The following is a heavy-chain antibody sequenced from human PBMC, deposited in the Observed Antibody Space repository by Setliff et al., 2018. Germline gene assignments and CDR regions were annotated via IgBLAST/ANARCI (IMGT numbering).Heavy chain of an antibody. CDR3: ARDAMVRGVMGWGGDFDY. J-gene: IGHJ4*02. CDR1: GGTFSSYA. CDR2: IIPILGIA. D-gene: IGHD3-10*01. Sequence: SVKVSCKASGGTFSSYAISWVRQAPGQGLEWMGGIIPILGIANYAQKFQGRVTITADKSTSTAYMELSSLRSEDTAVYYCARDAMVRGVMGWGGDFDYWGQGTLVTVSS. V-gene: IGHV1-69*10.